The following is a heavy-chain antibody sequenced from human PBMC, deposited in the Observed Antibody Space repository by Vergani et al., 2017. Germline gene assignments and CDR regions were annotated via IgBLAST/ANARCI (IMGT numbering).Heavy chain of an antibody. J-gene: IGHJ6*02. CDR1: GFTFSSYG. CDR3: AINPPRRVRGNMDV. Sequence: QVQLVESGGGVVQPGRSLRLSCAASGFTFSSYGMHWVRQAPGKGLEWVAVISYDGSNKYYADSVKGRFTISRDNSKNTLYLQMNSLRAEDTAVYYCAINPPRRVRGNMDVWGQGTTVTVSS. CDR2: ISYDGSNK. D-gene: IGHD3-10*01. V-gene: IGHV3-30*03.